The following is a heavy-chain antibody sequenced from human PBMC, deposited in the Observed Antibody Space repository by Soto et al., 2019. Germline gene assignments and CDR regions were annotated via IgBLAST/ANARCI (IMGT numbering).Heavy chain of an antibody. V-gene: IGHV4-61*08. CDR2: IYYSGST. J-gene: IGHJ4*02. CDR3: ARSNGDYGDY. CDR1: GGSISSGGYY. D-gene: IGHD4-17*01. Sequence: SETLSLTCTVSGGSISSGGYYWSWIRQHPGKGLEWIGYIYYSGSTNYNPSLKSRVIISVDTSKNQFSLKLSSVTAADTAVYYCARSNGDYGDYWSQGILVTVSS.